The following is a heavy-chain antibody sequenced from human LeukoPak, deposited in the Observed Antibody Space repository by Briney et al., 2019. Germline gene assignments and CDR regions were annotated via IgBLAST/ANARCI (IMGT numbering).Heavy chain of an antibody. V-gene: IGHV3-21*01. CDR3: ARGSAGTPFDP. J-gene: IGHJ5*02. Sequence: GGSLRLSCAASGFTFSSYSMNWVRQAPGKGLEWVSSISSSSSYIYYADSVKGRFTISRDNAKNSLYLQMNSLRAGDTAVYYCARGSAGTPFDPWGQGTLVTVSS. CDR1: GFTFSSYS. CDR2: ISSSSSYI.